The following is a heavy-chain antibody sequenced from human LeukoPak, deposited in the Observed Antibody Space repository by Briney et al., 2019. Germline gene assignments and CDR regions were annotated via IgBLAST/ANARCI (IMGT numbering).Heavy chain of an antibody. CDR1: GFSFSNSW. J-gene: IGHJ4*02. CDR3: ASRIPFYDSSGYWVPGANYFHY. Sequence: PGGSLRLSCVASGFSFSNSWMAWVRQAPGKGLEWVSYISSSGSTIYYADSVKGRFTISRDNAKNSLYLQMNSLRAEDTAVYYCASRIPFYDSSGYWVPGANYFHYWGQGTLVTVSS. CDR2: ISSSGSTI. V-gene: IGHV3-48*03. D-gene: IGHD3-22*01.